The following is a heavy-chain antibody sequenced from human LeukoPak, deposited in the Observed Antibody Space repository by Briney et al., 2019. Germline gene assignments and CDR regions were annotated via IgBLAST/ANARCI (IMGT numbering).Heavy chain of an antibody. Sequence: ASVKVSCKASGYTFTSYYMHWVRQAPGQGLEWMGIINPSGGSTSYAQKFQGRVTMTRDTSTSTVYMELSSLRSEDTAVYYCARGVRGVIIGPYYYRMDVWGKGTTVTVSS. D-gene: IGHD3-10*01. J-gene: IGHJ6*04. CDR2: INPSGGST. CDR1: GYTFTSYY. V-gene: IGHV1-46*01. CDR3: ARGVRGVIIGPYYYRMDV.